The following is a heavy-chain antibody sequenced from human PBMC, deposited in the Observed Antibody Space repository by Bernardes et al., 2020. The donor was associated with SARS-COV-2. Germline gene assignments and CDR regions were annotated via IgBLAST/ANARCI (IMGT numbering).Heavy chain of an antibody. V-gene: IGHV3-7*01. Sequence: GGSLRLSCAASGFTFSSSWMSWVRQAPGKGLEWVANIKQDGSEKYYVDSVKGRFTISRDNAKNSLYLQMKSLRAEDTAVYYCARVSGSSWYFDLWGRGTLVTV. CDR1: GFTFSSSW. CDR2: IKQDGSEK. D-gene: IGHD6-13*01. J-gene: IGHJ2*01. CDR3: ARVSGSSWYFDL.